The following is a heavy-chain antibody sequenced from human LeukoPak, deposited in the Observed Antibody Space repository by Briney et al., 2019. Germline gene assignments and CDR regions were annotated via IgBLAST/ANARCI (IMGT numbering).Heavy chain of an antibody. CDR3: ARETYSNILTGTDY. Sequence: GASVKVSCKASGYTFTSYGISWVRQAPGQGLEWMGWISAYNGNTNYAQSLQGRLTLTIDTSTSTAYMELRSLTSDDTAVYYCARETYSNILTGTDYWGPGTWSPSPQ. J-gene: IGHJ4*02. CDR1: GYTFTSYG. D-gene: IGHD3-9*01. V-gene: IGHV1-18*01. CDR2: ISAYNGNT.